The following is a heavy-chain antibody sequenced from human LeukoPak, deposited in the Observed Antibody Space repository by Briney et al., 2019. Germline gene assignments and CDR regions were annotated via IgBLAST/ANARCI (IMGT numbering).Heavy chain of an antibody. D-gene: IGHD5-18*01. CDR3: AKDLYSYGGTPDY. CDR1: GFTFSSYA. Sequence: GGSLRLSCAASGFTFSSYAMSWVRQAPGKGLEWVSAISGSGGSTYYADSVKGRFTVSRDNSKNTLYLQMNSLRAEDTAVYYCAKDLYSYGGTPDYWGQGTLVTVSS. V-gene: IGHV3-23*01. CDR2: ISGSGGST. J-gene: IGHJ4*02.